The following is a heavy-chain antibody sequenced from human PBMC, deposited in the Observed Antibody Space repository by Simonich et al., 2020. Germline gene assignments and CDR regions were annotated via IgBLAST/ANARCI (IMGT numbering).Heavy chain of an antibody. CDR1: GGSISSYY. D-gene: IGHD2-15*01. CDR2: RYYSGSN. V-gene: IGHV4-59*01. CDR3: ARGGLYFDY. Sequence: QVQLQEAGPGLVKPSETLSLTCTVSGGSISSYYWSWNRQPPGKGLEWIGYRYYSGSNKHNPSRKSRVTISVDTSKNQFSLKLSSVTAADTAVYYCARGGLYFDYWGQGTLVTVSS. J-gene: IGHJ4*02.